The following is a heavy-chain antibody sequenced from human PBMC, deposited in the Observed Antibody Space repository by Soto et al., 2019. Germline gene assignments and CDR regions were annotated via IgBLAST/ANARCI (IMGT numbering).Heavy chain of an antibody. D-gene: IGHD6-19*01. CDR3: ARGYTISGWYTPVYFDY. Sequence: SESLWLTCTDAGSFSSGYHWSWIRQPPGKGLEWIGYIYYSGSTNYNPSLKSRVTISVDTSKNQFSLKLSSVTAADTAVYYCARGYTISGWYTPVYFDYWGQGTLVTVS. CDR1: GSFSSGYH. V-gene: IGHV4-59*01. CDR2: IYYSGST. J-gene: IGHJ4*02.